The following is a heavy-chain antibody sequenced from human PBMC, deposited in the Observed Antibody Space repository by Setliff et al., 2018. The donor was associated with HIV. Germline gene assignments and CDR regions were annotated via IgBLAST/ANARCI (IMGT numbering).Heavy chain of an antibody. Sequence: PSETLSLTCTVSGGSVSSGSYYWSWIRQPPGKGLEWIGNIYYSGSTYYTPSLKSRITISLDTSKNQFSLRMRSVTAADTAVYYCARVFVDTAVLRVLEYYFDSWGRGTLVTVSS. CDR3: ARVFVDTAVLRVLEYYFDS. CDR2: IYYSGST. CDR1: GGSVSSGSYY. J-gene: IGHJ4*02. D-gene: IGHD5-18*01. V-gene: IGHV4-61*01.